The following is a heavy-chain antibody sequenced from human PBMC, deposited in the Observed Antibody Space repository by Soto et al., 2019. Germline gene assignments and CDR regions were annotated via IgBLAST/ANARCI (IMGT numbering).Heavy chain of an antibody. CDR1: GYTFTNYD. CDR2: MNPNSGNT. V-gene: IGHV1-8*01. J-gene: IGHJ3*02. D-gene: IGHD6-19*01. CDR3: ARAGLTSGWPDAFDI. Sequence: QVLLVQSGAEVKKPGASVKVSCKASGYTFTNYDINWVGQATGQGLEWMGWMNPNSGNTGYAQKFQGRVTMTRTTSISTAYMELSSLRSDDTAVYYCARAGLTSGWPDAFDIWGQGTVVTVSS.